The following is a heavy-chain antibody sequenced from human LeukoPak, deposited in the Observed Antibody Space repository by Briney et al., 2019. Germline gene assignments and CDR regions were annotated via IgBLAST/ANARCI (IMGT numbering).Heavy chain of an antibody. CDR1: GFTFSDYY. V-gene: IGHV3-11*04. D-gene: IGHD1-26*01. CDR2: ISDSGSTI. Sequence: PGGSLRLSCAASGFTFSDYYMSWIRQAPGKGLEWISYISDSGSTIYYADSVKGRFTISRDNAKNSLYLQMNSLRAEDTAVYYCARDGGRGGSYRYFDYWGQGTLVTVSS. CDR3: ARDGGRGGSYRYFDY. J-gene: IGHJ4*02.